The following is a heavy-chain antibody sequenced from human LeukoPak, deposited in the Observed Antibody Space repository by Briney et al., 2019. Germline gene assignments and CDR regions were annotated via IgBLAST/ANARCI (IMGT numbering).Heavy chain of an antibody. D-gene: IGHD1-7*01. Sequence: SVKVSCKASGGTFSSYAISWVRQAPGQGLEWMGGIIPIFGTANYAQKFQGRVTITADESTSTAYMELSSLRSEDTAVYYCARVANWNYGLINWFDPWGQGTLVTVSS. CDR1: GGTFSSYA. CDR3: ARVANWNYGLINWFDP. J-gene: IGHJ5*02. CDR2: IIPIFGTA. V-gene: IGHV1-69*01.